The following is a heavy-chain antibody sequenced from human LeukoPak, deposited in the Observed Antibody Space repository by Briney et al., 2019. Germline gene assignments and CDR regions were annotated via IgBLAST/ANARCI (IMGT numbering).Heavy chain of an antibody. J-gene: IGHJ4*02. CDR3: AKSPDRGYSSSWYDY. V-gene: IGHV3-7*01. Sequence: PGGSLRLSCAASGLTFSNYWMNWVRQAPGKGLEWVANINQDGSEKYYVDSVKGRFTISRDNSKNTLYLQMNSLRAEDTAVYYCAKSPDRGYSSSWYDYWGQGTLVTVSS. D-gene: IGHD6-13*01. CDR1: GLTFSNYW. CDR2: INQDGSEK.